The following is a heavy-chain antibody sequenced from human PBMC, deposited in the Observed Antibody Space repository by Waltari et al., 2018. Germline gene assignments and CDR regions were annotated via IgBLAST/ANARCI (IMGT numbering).Heavy chain of an antibody. V-gene: IGHV6-1*01. Sequence: QVQLQQSGPGLVKPSQTLSLTCALSGDRVSSISAAWTWIRQSPSQGLEWLGRTYYRSKWYNDYAVSVKSRITIHPDTSKNQFSLQLNSVTPEDTAVYYCARAADYDFWSGFYTGFDYWGQGTLVTVSS. CDR3: ARAADYDFWSGFYTGFDY. J-gene: IGHJ4*02. CDR1: GDRVSSISAA. D-gene: IGHD3-3*01. CDR2: TYYRSKWYN.